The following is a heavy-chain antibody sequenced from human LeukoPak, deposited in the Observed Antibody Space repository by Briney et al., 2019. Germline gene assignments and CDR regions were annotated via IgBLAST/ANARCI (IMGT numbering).Heavy chain of an antibody. Sequence: SETLSLTCNVSGGXIRSYYCSWIRQPPGEGLEWIGYMYYSGSTNYNPSLKSPVTISVDTSKNQFSLELSSVTAADTAVYYCARVRALSYYDSSGDLYYFDYWGQGTLVTVSS. CDR2: MYYSGST. CDR1: GGXIRSYY. D-gene: IGHD3-22*01. CDR3: ARVRALSYYDSSGDLYYFDY. V-gene: IGHV4-59*01. J-gene: IGHJ4*02.